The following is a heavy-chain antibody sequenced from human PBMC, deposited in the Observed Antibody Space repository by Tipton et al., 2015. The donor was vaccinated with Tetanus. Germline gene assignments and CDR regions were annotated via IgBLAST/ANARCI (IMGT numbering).Heavy chain of an antibody. CDR2: TLYRSKWIY. J-gene: IGHJ6*02. CDR1: GDSVSSPIAA. CDR3: ARDLGLQSYGVDV. Sequence: GLVKPSQTLSLTCAISGDSVSSPIAAWNWIRQSPSRGLEWLGRTLYRSKWIYDYAVSVRGRITIRPDTSRNQFSLQLNSVTPEDTAIYYCARDLGLQSYGVDVWGQGTTVTVSS. D-gene: IGHD5-24*01. V-gene: IGHV6-1*01.